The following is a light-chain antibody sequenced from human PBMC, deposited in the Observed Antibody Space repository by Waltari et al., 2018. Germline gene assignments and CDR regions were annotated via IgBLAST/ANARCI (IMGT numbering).Light chain of an antibody. CDR3: QQYEDLPFT. V-gene: IGKV1-33*01. CDR2: DAS. CDR1: PDINNY. Sequence: DSQRTQSPSSLSASVGDRVTITCQASPDINNYLNSYQQKPGKASKLLIYDASNLETGVTSRFSGSGYGTYFPLPISSLQPADIATFYCQQYEDLPFTFGGGTKVDIK. J-gene: IGKJ4*01.